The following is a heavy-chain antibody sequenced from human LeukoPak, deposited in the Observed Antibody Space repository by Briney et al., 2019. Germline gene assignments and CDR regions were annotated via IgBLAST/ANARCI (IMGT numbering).Heavy chain of an antibody. Sequence: PGGSLRLSCAASGFTVSSNYISWVRQAPGKGLEWVSVIYSGGSTYYADSVKGRFTISRDNSKNTLYLQMNSLRAEDTAVYYCARAGGRGYYYFDYWGQGTLVTVSS. D-gene: IGHD3-22*01. CDR3: ARAGGRGYYYFDY. J-gene: IGHJ4*02. CDR1: GFTVSSNY. CDR2: IYSGGST. V-gene: IGHV3-66*02.